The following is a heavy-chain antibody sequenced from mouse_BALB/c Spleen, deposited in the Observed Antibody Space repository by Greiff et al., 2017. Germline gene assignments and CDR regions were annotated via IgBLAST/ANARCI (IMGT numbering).Heavy chain of an antibody. CDR2: INPSTGYT. CDR1: GYTFTSYW. CDR3: ARWLYFFDY. D-gene: IGHD2-1*01. V-gene: IGHV1-7*01. Sequence: QVHVKQSGAELAKPGASVKMSCKASGYTFTSYWMHWVKQRPGQGLEWIGYINPSTGYTEYNQKFKDKATLTADKSSSTAYMQLSSLTSEDSAVYYCARWLYFFDYWGQGTTLTVSS. J-gene: IGHJ2*01.